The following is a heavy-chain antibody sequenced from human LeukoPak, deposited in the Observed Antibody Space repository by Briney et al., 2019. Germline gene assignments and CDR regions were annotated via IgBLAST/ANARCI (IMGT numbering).Heavy chain of an antibody. J-gene: IGHJ5*02. V-gene: IGHV4-34*01. CDR3: ARGQGATVPQVGKNWFDP. CDR1: GGSFSGYY. D-gene: IGHD1-26*01. CDR2: ANESGGT. Sequence: TSETLSLTCAVYGGSFSGYYWSWIRQPPGKGPEWIGEANESGGTNISPSLRSRVILPVDTSKNQFSLKLISVTVADTAIYYCARGQGATVPQVGKNWFDPWGQGTRVTASS.